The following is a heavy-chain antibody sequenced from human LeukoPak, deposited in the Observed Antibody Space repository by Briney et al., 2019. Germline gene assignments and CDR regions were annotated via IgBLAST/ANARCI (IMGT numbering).Heavy chain of an antibody. J-gene: IGHJ4*02. CDR2: INPSGGST. CDR1: GYTFTSYY. Sequence: ASVKVSCKASGYTFTSYYMHWVRQAPGQGLEWMGIINPSGGSTSYAQKFQGRVTMTRDTSTSTVYMELSSLRSEDTAVYYCARVSVAGGHRVLLSLSGSYFASFDYWGQGTLVTVSS. D-gene: IGHD1-26*01. CDR3: ARVSVAGGHRVLLSLSGSYFASFDY. V-gene: IGHV1-46*01.